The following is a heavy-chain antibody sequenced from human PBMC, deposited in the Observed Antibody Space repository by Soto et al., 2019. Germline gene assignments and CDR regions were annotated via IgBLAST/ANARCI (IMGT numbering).Heavy chain of an antibody. Sequence: EVQLLESGGGLVQPGGSLRLSCAASGFTFSSYAMSWVRQAPGKGLEWVSLISGSGGTTLYADSVKGRFTISRDNSKNTLYLQMNSLRAEDAAVYYCARDLLRCSGGSCYSGSDYWGQGILVTVSS. V-gene: IGHV3-23*01. CDR3: ARDLLRCSGGSCYSGSDY. CDR1: GFTFSSYA. CDR2: ISGSGGTT. D-gene: IGHD2-15*01. J-gene: IGHJ4*02.